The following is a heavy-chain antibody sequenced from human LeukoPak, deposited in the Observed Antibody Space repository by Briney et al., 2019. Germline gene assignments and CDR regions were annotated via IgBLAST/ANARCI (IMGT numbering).Heavy chain of an antibody. V-gene: IGHV3-49*04. CDR1: GFTFGDFA. CDR2: IASETYGGTA. CDR3: TRDQTPYY. Sequence: GGPLGLSGTASGFTFGDFAMPWVGQAPGKGREWVGFIASETYGGTAEYAASVKGRFTISRDDSKSIAYLQMNSLKTEDTAVYYCTRDQTPYYWGQGTLVTVSS. J-gene: IGHJ4*02.